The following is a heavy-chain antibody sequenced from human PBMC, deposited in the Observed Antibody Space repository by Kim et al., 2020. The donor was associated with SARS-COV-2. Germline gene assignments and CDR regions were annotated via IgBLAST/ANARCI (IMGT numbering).Heavy chain of an antibody. Sequence: QKRQGRVTMTTDTSTSTAYMELRSLRSDDTAVYYCARGAIAVAGTGYFDYWGQGTLVTVSS. J-gene: IGHJ4*02. D-gene: IGHD6-19*01. CDR3: ARGAIAVAGTGYFDY. V-gene: IGHV1-18*01.